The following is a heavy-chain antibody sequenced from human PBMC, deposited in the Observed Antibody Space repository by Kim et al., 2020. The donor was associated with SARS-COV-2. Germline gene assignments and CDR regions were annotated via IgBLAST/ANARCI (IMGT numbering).Heavy chain of an antibody. J-gene: IGHJ6*02. D-gene: IGHD5-12*01. CDR3: ASLLGYDRTHYYYYGMDV. Sequence: KGRFTISRENSKNTLYLQMNSLRAEDTAVYYCASLLGYDRTHYYYYGMDVWGQGTTVTVSS. V-gene: IGHV3-30*07.